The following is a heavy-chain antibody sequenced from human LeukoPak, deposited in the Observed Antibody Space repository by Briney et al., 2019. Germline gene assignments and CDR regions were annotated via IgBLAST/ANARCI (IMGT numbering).Heavy chain of an antibody. D-gene: IGHD6-19*01. J-gene: IGHJ4*02. CDR1: DYSISSGFY. CDR2: IFHSGST. Sequence: KPLEILSLTCTVSDYSISSGFYWGWIRQPPGKGLEWIVNIFHSGSTYYNPSLKSRVTISVDTSKNQFSLKLTSVTAADTAVYYCARQAVAGGHFDYWGQGTLVTVSS. CDR3: ARQAVAGGHFDY. V-gene: IGHV4-38-2*02.